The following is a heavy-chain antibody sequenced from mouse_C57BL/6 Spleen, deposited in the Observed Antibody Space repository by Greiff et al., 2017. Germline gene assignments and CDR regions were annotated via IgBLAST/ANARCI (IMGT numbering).Heavy chain of an antibody. CDR3: ARRRAYDYESYFDY. D-gene: IGHD2-4*01. Sequence: VKLQQSGAELVKPGASVKISCKASGYAFSSYWMNWVKQRPGKGLEWIGQIYPGDGDTNYNGKFKGKATLTADKSSSTAYMQLSSLTSEDSAVYFCARRRAYDYESYFDYWGQGTTLTVSS. V-gene: IGHV1-80*01. CDR1: GYAFSSYW. CDR2: IYPGDGDT. J-gene: IGHJ2*01.